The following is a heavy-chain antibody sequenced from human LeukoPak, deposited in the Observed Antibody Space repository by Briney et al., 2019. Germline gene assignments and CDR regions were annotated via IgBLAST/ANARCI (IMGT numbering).Heavy chain of an antibody. J-gene: IGHJ6*02. CDR3: ARRSYGSASPLRMDV. Sequence: SETLSLTCTVSGGSISSYYWTWIRQPPGKGLEWIRYIYYSGSTNYNPSLKSRVTISVDTSKNQFSLKLSSVTAADTAVYYCARRSYGSASPLRMDVWGQGTTVTVSS. CDR1: GGSISSYY. D-gene: IGHD3-10*01. CDR2: IYYSGST. V-gene: IGHV4-59*08.